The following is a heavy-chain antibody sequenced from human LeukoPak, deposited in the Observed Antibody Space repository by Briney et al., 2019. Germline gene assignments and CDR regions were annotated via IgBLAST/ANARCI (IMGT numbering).Heavy chain of an antibody. CDR2: ISGSGGST. CDR3: AKDGDDGYFDY. J-gene: IGHJ4*02. Sequence: GGSLRLSCAASGFTFSGYEMNWVRQAPGKGLEWVSAISGSGGSTYYADSVKGRFTISRDNSKNTLYLQMNSLRAEDTAVYYCAKDGDDGYFDYWGQGTLVTVSS. CDR1: GFTFSGYE. D-gene: IGHD4-17*01. V-gene: IGHV3-23*01.